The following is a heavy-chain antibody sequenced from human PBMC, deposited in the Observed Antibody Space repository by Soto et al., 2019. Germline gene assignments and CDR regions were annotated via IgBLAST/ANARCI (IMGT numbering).Heavy chain of an antibody. V-gene: IGHV3-21*01. Sequence: GGSLRLSCAASGFIFSDYSMNWVRQAPGKGLEWVSSISSTSSYIYYADSLKGRFTISRDNAKNSLYLQMNSLRVEDAAVYYCARGYYDRSGYFFEYWGQGTMVTVSS. J-gene: IGHJ4*02. CDR1: GFIFSDYS. CDR3: ARGYYDRSGYFFEY. D-gene: IGHD3-22*01. CDR2: ISSTSSYI.